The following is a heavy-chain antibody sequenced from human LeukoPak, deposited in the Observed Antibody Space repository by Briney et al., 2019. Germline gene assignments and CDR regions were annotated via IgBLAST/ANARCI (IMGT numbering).Heavy chain of an antibody. Sequence: GASVKVSCKASGYTFTSYNINWFRQAPGRGFEWLGFVSPHNGDTGYTQNFQGRVTMTRDTSINTAYMELSSLRSEDTAVYYCVRHYYDYVAFDNWAKGQWSSSLQ. D-gene: IGHD3-22*01. V-gene: IGHV1-8*01. J-gene: IGHJ3*02. CDR1: GYTFTSYN. CDR2: VSPHNGDT. CDR3: VRHYYDYVAFDN.